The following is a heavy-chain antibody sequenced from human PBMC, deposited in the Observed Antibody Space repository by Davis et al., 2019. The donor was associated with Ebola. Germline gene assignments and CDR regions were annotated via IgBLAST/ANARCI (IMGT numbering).Heavy chain of an antibody. J-gene: IGHJ4*02. Sequence: MPSETLSLTCVVYGGSLSGYFWSWICQPPGKGLEWIGEVNDSGSTNYNPSFKSRVIMSSDTSKNQFSLKLSSVTAADTAIYYCARGRRNLVYWGQGTLVTVSS. CDR1: GGSLSGYF. D-gene: IGHD3-16*01. CDR3: ARGRRNLVY. CDR2: VNDSGST. V-gene: IGHV4-34*01.